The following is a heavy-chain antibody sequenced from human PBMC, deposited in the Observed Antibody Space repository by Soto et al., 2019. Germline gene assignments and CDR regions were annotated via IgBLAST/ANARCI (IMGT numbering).Heavy chain of an antibody. Sequence: GGSLRLSCAASGFTFSSYAIHWVRQAPGKGLEYISGISSNGGTTFYADSVKGRFTISRDNSKNTLYLQMGSLRAEDMAVYYCARTYHDFWSGYPQGYFDYWGQGTPVTVSS. D-gene: IGHD3-3*01. J-gene: IGHJ4*02. CDR3: ARTYHDFWSGYPQGYFDY. CDR2: ISSNGGTT. CDR1: GFTFSSYA. V-gene: IGHV3-64*02.